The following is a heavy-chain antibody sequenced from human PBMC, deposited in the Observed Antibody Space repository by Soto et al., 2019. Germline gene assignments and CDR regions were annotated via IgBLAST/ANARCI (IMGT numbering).Heavy chain of an antibody. CDR3: SSVTGHRKGRDFHY. Sequence: PSETLSLTCAVFGGSFSGYYWTWIRQPPGKGLEWIGEINHSGRTNYNPSLKSRVTISVDTSKNQFSLKLSSVTAADTAVYYCSSVTGHRKGRDFHYWGQGTPVTVS. J-gene: IGHJ4*02. D-gene: IGHD3-9*01. CDR2: INHSGRT. V-gene: IGHV4-34*01. CDR1: GGSFSGYY.